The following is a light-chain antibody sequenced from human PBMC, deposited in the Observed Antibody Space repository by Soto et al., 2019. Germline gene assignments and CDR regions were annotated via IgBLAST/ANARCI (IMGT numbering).Light chain of an antibody. CDR3: SSYTSSSWV. CDR1: ISDVGGYNY. V-gene: IGLV2-14*01. J-gene: IGLJ3*02. CDR2: DVS. Sequence: QSALTQPASVSGSPGQSITISCTGPISDVGGYNYVSWYQQHPGKAPKLMIYDVSNRPSGVSKRFSGSKSGNTASLTISGLQAEDEADYYCSSYTSSSWVFGGGTKLTVL.